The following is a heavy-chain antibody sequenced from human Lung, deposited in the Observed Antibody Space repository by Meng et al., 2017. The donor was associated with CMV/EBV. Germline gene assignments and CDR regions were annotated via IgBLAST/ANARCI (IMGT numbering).Heavy chain of an antibody. CDR2: ISYDGSNK. J-gene: IGHJ3*02. Sequence: GGSLRLSXAASGFTFSSYAMHWVRQAPGKGLEWVAVISYDGSNKSYADSVKGRFTISRDNSKTTLYLQMNSLRAEDTAVYYCARAASITMIVVVITPAGDAFDIWGQGTMVTVSS. D-gene: IGHD3-22*01. CDR3: ARAASITMIVVVITPAGDAFDI. V-gene: IGHV3-30*04. CDR1: GFTFSSYA.